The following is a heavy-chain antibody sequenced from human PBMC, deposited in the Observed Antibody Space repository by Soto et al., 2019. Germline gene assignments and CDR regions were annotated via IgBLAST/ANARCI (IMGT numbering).Heavy chain of an antibody. CDR2: LYSSRDT. D-gene: IGHD2-15*01. CDR1: GGSISSNSYS. Sequence: SSETLSLTCSVSGGSISSNSYSWGWIRQPPGKGLEWIGTLYSSRDTYYNPSLKGRVTISADTSQNQFSLDLTSVTATDTAVYFCARHPGYCSGGSCNGQYTLDVWGQGTTVTVSS. J-gene: IGHJ6*02. V-gene: IGHV4-39*01. CDR3: ARHPGYCSGGSCNGQYTLDV.